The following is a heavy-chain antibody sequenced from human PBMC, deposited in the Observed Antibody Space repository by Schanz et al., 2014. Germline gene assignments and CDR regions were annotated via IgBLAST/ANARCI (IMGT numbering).Heavy chain of an antibody. D-gene: IGHD3-10*01. Sequence: EVHLLESGGGLVPPGGSLRLSCLASGFAFSSYGMNWLRQAPGKGLEWVSVIGVDGTTTYYADSVKGRFTISRDNSKNTLYLQMNSLRAEDTAVYYCAKGRFGELSAFDIWGQGAMXTVSS. J-gene: IGHJ3*02. CDR2: IGVDGTTT. CDR3: AKGRFGELSAFDI. V-gene: IGHV3-23*01. CDR1: GFAFSSYG.